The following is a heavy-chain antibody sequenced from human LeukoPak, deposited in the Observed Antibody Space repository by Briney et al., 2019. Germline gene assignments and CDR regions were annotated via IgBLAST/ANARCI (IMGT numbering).Heavy chain of an antibody. CDR2: TIPILGIA. J-gene: IGHJ3*02. CDR3: AREDDGGSAFDI. D-gene: IGHD1-1*01. Sequence: ASVKVSCKASGGTFSSYTISWVRQAPGQGLEWMGRTIPILGIANYAQKFQGRVTITADKSTSTAYMELSSLRSEDTAVYYCAREDDGGSAFDIWGQGTMVTVSS. CDR1: GGTFSSYT. V-gene: IGHV1-69*04.